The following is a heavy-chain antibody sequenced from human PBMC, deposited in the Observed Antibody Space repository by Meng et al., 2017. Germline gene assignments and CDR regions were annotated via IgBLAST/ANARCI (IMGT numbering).Heavy chain of an antibody. Sequence: QRRAWGPGLVRPSETLSLTCPVSGDSVTVGSHYWSWIRQPPGKGLEWIGYIDYGGSTSYNPSLRSRVTISVDTSNNQFSLKLSSVTAADTAVFYCARTRGDYYFDYWGQGTLVTVSS. J-gene: IGHJ4*02. V-gene: IGHV4-61*01. CDR3: ARTRGDYYFDY. CDR2: IDYGGST. CDR1: GDSVTVGSHY. D-gene: IGHD3-16*01.